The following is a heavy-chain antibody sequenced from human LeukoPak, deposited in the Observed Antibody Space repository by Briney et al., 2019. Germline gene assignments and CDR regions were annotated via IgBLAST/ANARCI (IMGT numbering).Heavy chain of an antibody. D-gene: IGHD6-19*01. J-gene: IGHJ4*02. CDR2: IIPIFGAA. CDR3: ARLPKTYSSGWYSSGDY. CDR1: GGTFSSYA. V-gene: IGHV1-69*13. Sequence: ASVKVSCKASGGTFSSYAISWVRQAPGQGLEWMGGIIPIFGAANYAQKFQGRVTITADESTSTAYMELSSLRSEDTAVYYCARLPKTYSSGWYSSGDYWGQGTLVTVSS.